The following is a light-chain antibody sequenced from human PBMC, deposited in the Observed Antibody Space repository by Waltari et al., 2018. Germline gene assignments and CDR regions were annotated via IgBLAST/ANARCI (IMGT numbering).Light chain of an antibody. Sequence: QSVLTQPPSASGTPGQRVTISCSGSYSNIGSNVVNWYQQLPGKAPKLLIYRSDRRPSGVPVRFLGSKSGSSASLAIDGLHSEDEADYYCASWDDSLNGHWVFGGGTKVTVL. CDR3: ASWDDSLNGHWV. V-gene: IGLV1-44*01. CDR2: RSD. J-gene: IGLJ3*02. CDR1: YSNIGSNV.